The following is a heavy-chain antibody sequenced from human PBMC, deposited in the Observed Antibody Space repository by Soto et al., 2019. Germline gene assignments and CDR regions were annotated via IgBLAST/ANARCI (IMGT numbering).Heavy chain of an antibody. Sequence: PGGSLRLSCAASGFTFSPDWMHWVRQAPGKGLMWVARIRSDGSTTNYADSVKGRFTISRDDSKNTLYLQMNSLRAEDTAVYYCAREILVADPRGEYFDYWGQGALVTAPQ. CDR1: GFTFSPDW. CDR3: AREILVADPRGEYFDY. J-gene: IGHJ4*02. CDR2: IRSDGSTT. D-gene: IGHD3-16*01. V-gene: IGHV3-74*01.